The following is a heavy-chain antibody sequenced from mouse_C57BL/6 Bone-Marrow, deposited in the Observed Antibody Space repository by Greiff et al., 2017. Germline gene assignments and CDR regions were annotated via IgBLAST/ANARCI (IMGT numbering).Heavy chain of an antibody. V-gene: IGHV5-6*01. CDR3: ARRDYYGSSFYYYAMDY. Sequence: EVQLVESGGDLVKPGGSLKLSCAASGFTFSSYGMSWVRQTPDKRLEWVATISSGGSYTYYPDSVKGRFTISRDNAKNTLYLQMSSLKSEDTAMYYCARRDYYGSSFYYYAMDYWGQGTSVTVSS. CDR2: ISSGGSYT. CDR1: GFTFSSYG. J-gene: IGHJ4*01. D-gene: IGHD1-1*01.